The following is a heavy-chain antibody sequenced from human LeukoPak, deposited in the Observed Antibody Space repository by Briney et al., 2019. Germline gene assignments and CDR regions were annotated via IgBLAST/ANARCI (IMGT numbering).Heavy chain of an antibody. J-gene: IGHJ3*02. V-gene: IGHV1-2*02. CDR3: ARGGERYYEPFDI. D-gene: IGHD3-22*01. CDR1: GYTFTGYY. Sequence: ASVKVSCKASGYTFTGYYMHWVRQAPGQGLEWMGWINPNSGGTNYAQKFQGRVTMTRDTSISTAYMELSRPRSDDTAVYYCARGGERYYEPFDIWGQGTMVTVSS. CDR2: INPNSGGT.